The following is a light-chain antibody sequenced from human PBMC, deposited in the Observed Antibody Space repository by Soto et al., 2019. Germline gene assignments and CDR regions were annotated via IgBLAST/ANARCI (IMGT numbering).Light chain of an antibody. Sequence: QSVLTQPTSASGTPGHRVTISCSGSSSNIGTQTVNWYQQLPGTAPKLLIYSNTQRPSGVSARFSGSKSGTSASLAISGLQSEDEADYYCAAWDVSLNGVLFGGGTKVTVL. CDR3: AAWDVSLNGVL. V-gene: IGLV1-44*01. J-gene: IGLJ2*01. CDR1: SSNIGTQT. CDR2: SNT.